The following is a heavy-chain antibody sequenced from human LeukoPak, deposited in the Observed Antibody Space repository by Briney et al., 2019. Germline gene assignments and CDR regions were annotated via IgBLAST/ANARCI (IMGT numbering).Heavy chain of an antibody. CDR3: ARARDSSGYPSD. V-gene: IGHV3-33*01. D-gene: IGHD3-22*01. J-gene: IGHJ4*02. Sequence: PGGSLRLSCAASGFTFSSYGMHWVRQAPGKGLEWVAVIWYDGSNKYYADSVKGRFTISRDNSKNTLYLQMNSLRAEDTAVYYCARARDSSGYPSDWGQGTLVTVSS. CDR1: GFTFSSYG. CDR2: IWYDGSNK.